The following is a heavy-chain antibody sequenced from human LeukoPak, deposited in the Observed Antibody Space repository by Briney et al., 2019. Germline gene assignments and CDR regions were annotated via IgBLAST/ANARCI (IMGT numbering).Heavy chain of an antibody. CDR2: ISGSGGST. CDR3: ARDLTSYGSGSYYNEDY. Sequence: PGGSLRLSCAASGFTFSSYAMSWVRQAPGKGLEWVSAISGSGGSTYYADSVKGRFTISRDNSRNTLYLQMNSLRADDTAVYYCARDLTSYGSGSYYNEDYWGQGTLVAVSS. D-gene: IGHD3-10*01. J-gene: IGHJ4*02. V-gene: IGHV3-23*01. CDR1: GFTFSSYA.